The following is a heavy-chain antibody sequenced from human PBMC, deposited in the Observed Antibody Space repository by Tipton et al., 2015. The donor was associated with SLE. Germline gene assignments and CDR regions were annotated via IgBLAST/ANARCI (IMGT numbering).Heavy chain of an antibody. Sequence: LRLSCTVSGDSITGYYWSWIRQPAGKGLEWIGRVYSTGSTNYNPSLKSRVTMSADTSKNQFSLNLNSVTAADTAFYYCARIGYSKDDVWGQGTTVTVSS. D-gene: IGHD4-11*01. CDR1: GDSITGYY. J-gene: IGHJ6*02. CDR2: VYSTGST. V-gene: IGHV4-4*07. CDR3: ARIGYSKDDV.